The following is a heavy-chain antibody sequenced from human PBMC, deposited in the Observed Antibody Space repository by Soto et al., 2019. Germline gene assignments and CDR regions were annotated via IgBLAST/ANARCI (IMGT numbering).Heavy chain of an antibody. D-gene: IGHD3-22*01. CDR2: IYYSGST. CDR3: ARSYYDSSGYYSIDY. J-gene: IGHJ4*02. Sequence: PSLTCTVSGGSISSYYWSWIRQPPGNGLEWIGYIYYSGSTNYNPSLKSRVTISVDTSKNQFSLKLSSVTAADTAVYYCARSYYDSSGYYSIDYWGQGTLVTVSS. V-gene: IGHV4-59*01. CDR1: GGSISSYY.